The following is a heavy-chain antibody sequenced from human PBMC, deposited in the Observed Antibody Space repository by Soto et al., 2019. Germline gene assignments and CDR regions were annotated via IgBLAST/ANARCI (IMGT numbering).Heavy chain of an antibody. J-gene: IGHJ4*02. CDR1: GFTFSSYA. CDR2: ISGSGGST. V-gene: IGHV3-23*01. Sequence: HPGGSLRLSCAASGFTFSSYAMSWVRQAPGKGLEWVSAISGSGGSTYYADSVKGRFTISRDNSKNTLYLQMNSLRAEDTAVYYCAKDWSPYSGYDELDYWGQGTLVTVSS. D-gene: IGHD5-12*01. CDR3: AKDWSPYSGYDELDY.